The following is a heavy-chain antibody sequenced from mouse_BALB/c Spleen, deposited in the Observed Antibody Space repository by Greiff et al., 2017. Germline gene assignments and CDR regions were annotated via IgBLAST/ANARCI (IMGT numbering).Heavy chain of an antibody. J-gene: IGHJ4*01. CDR2: ISYDGSN. V-gene: IGHV3-6*02. D-gene: IGHD2-4*01. CDR3: AMGDYGSYAMDY. CDR1: GYSINSGYY. Sequence: EVKLQESGPGLVKPSQSLSLTCSVTGYSINSGYYWNWIRQFPGNKLEWMGYISYDGSNNYNPSLKNRISITRDTSKNQFFLKLNSVTTEDTATYYCAMGDYGSYAMDYWGQGTSVTVSS.